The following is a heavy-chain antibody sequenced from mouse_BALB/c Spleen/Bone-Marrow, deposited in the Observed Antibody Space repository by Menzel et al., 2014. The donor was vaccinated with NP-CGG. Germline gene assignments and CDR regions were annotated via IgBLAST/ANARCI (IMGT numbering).Heavy chain of an antibody. Sequence: VQLQQSGGGLVQPGGSLKLSCAASGFTFSSYGMSWVRQTPDKRLELVATINSNGGSTYYPDSVKGRFTISRDNAKNTLYLQMSSLKSEDTAMYYCARERDGYFRDAVDYWGQGTSVTVSS. CDR3: ARERDGYFRDAVDY. CDR1: GFTFSSYG. D-gene: IGHD2-3*01. J-gene: IGHJ4*01. V-gene: IGHV5-6-3*01. CDR2: INSNGGST.